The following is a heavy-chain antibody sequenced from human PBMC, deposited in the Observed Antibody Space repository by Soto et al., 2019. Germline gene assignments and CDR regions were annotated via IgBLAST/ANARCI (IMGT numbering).Heavy chain of an antibody. Sequence: GSLRLSCAASEFNFSIYWMTWVRQAPGKGMEWVANIEGDGSEKNYVDSVKGRFTVSRDNAKRSLYLQMNSLRVEDTAIYYCVRGVYTGSPLFFFWGPRTLVTVSS. D-gene: IGHD5-12*01. CDR2: IEGDGSEK. J-gene: IGHJ4*02. CDR1: EFNFSIYW. CDR3: VRGVYTGSPLFFF. V-gene: IGHV3-7*05.